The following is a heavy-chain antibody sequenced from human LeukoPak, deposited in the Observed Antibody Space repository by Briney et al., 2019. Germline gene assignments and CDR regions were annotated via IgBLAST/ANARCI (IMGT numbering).Heavy chain of an antibody. V-gene: IGHV3-23*01. J-gene: IGHJ4*02. CDR3: AKDRSSRSAADY. CDR1: GFTFSSYA. CDR2: ISGSGGST. D-gene: IGHD6-13*01. Sequence: PGGSLRLSCAASGFTFSSYAMSWVRQAPGKELERVSAISGSGGSTYYADSVKGRFTISRDNSKNTLYLQMNSLRAEDTAVYYCAKDRSSRSAADYWGQGTLVTVSS.